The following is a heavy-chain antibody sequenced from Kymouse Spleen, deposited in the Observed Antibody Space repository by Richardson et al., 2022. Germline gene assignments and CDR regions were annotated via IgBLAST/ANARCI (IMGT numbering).Heavy chain of an antibody. J-gene: IGHJ6*02. V-gene: IGHV3-21*03. Sequence: EVQLVESGGGLVKPGGSLRLSCAASGFTFSSYSMNWVRQAPGKGLEWVSSISSSSSYIYYADSVKGRFTISRDNAKNSLYLQMNSLRAEDTAVYYCARAHLDDILTGYYPYGMDVWGQGTTVTVSS. CDR2: ISSSSSYI. D-gene: IGHD3-9*01. CDR3: ARAHLDDILTGYYPYGMDV. CDR1: GFTFSSYS.